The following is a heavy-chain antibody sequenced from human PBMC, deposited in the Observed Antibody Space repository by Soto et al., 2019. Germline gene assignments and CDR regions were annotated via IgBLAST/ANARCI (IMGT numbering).Heavy chain of an antibody. CDR2: LYDVDGS. V-gene: IGHV3-53*01. J-gene: IGHJ3*01. CDR1: GLTVSGKKY. Sequence: PGGSLRLSCAASGLTVSGKKYVAWGRQAPGKGLEWVSALYDVDGSFYSDSVKCRFTTSSDSSKTTVYLQMNDLRPADTAVYYCATWHEREHAYDVWGQGTTVTVSS. CDR3: ATWHEREHAYDV. D-gene: IGHD1-1*01.